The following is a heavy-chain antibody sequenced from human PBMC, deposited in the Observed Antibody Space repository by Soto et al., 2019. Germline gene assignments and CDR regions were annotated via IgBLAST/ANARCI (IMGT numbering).Heavy chain of an antibody. CDR3: ARVATSDSGSYYIDY. J-gene: IGHJ4*02. CDR1: GGSISSYY. CDR2: IYYSGST. V-gene: IGHV4-59*01. Sequence: SETLSLTCTVSGGSISSYYWSWLRQPPGKGLEWIGYIYYSGSTNYNPSLKSRVTISVDTSKNQFSLKLSSVTAADTAVYYCARVATSDSGSYYIDYWGQGTPVTVSS. D-gene: IGHD3-10*01.